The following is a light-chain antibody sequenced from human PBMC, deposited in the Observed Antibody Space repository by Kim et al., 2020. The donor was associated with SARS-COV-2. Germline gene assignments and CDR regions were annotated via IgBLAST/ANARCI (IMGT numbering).Light chain of an antibody. CDR3: QVWDSSVV. Sequence: VSVALGQTARITCGGNNIGSKNVRWYQQTPGQAPVLVIYRDSNRPSGIPGRFSGSNSGNTATLTISRAQAEDEADYYCQVWDSSVVFGGGTQLTVL. CDR1: NIGSKN. V-gene: IGLV3-9*01. CDR2: RDS. J-gene: IGLJ2*01.